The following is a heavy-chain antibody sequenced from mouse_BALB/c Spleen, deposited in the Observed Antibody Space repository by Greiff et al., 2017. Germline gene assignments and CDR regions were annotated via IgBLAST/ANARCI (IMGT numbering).Heavy chain of an antibody. CDR1: GYTFTSYN. Sequence: LQQPGAELVKPGASVKMSCKASGYTFTSYNMHWVKQTPGQGLEWIGAIYPGNGDTSYNQKFKGKATLTADKSSSTAYMQLSSLTSEDSAVYYCARDYYGSSHDYWGQGTTLTVSS. V-gene: IGHV1-12*01. CDR2: IYPGNGDT. J-gene: IGHJ2*01. D-gene: IGHD1-1*01. CDR3: ARDYYGSSHDY.